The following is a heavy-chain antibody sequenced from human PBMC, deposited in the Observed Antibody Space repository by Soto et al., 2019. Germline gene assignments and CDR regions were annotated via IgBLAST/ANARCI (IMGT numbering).Heavy chain of an antibody. CDR2: IRSKTDGGTT. J-gene: IGHJ4*02. V-gene: IGHV3-15*01. CDR1: GFTFNKAW. Sequence: GGSLRLSCTASGFTFNKAWMSWVRQAPGKGPEWVGRIRSKTDGGTTDYAAPVRGRFTVSRDDSKNTLYLQMNSLKTEDTAVYYCTTQIKNAVIFFDSWGQGTLVTVSS. CDR3: TTQIKNAVIFFDS. D-gene: IGHD2-21*01.